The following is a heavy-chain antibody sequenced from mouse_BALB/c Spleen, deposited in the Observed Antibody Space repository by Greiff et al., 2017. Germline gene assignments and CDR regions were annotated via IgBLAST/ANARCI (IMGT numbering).Heavy chain of an antibody. CDR2: INPSNGRT. Sequence: VQLQQPGAELVKPGASVKLSCKASGYTFTSYWMHWVKQRPGQGLEWIGEINPSNGRTNYNEKFKSKATLTVDKSSSTAYMQLSSLTSEDSAVYCCARPAVENWYFDVWGAGTTVTVSS. CDR3: ARPAVENWYFDV. CDR1: GYTFTSYW. V-gene: IGHV1S81*02. D-gene: IGHD1-1*01. J-gene: IGHJ1*01.